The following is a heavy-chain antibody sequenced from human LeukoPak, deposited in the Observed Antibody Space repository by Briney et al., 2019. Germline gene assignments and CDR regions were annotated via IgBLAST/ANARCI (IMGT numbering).Heavy chain of an antibody. CDR1: GFTFSDYY. CDR2: ISSSGSTI. D-gene: IGHD4-11*01. Sequence: HGGSLRLSCAASGFTFSDYYMSWIRQAPGKGLEWVSYISSSGSTIYYADSVKGRFTISRDNAKNSLYLQMNSLRAEDTAAYYCARDLATVTSGGFDYWGQGTLVTVSS. V-gene: IGHV3-11*04. CDR3: ARDLATVTSGGFDY. J-gene: IGHJ4*02.